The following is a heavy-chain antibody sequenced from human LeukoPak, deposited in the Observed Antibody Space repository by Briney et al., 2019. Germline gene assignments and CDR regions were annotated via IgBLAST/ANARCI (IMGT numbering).Heavy chain of an antibody. Sequence: GGSLRLSCAASGFTFSSYAMHWVRQAPGKGLEWVAVISYDGSNKYYADSVKGRFTISRDNSKNTLYLQMNSLRAEDTAVYYCAKEGPSIVVVPAAMGIDYWGQGTLVTVSS. CDR2: ISYDGSNK. CDR3: AKEGPSIVVVPAAMGIDY. V-gene: IGHV3-30*04. J-gene: IGHJ4*02. D-gene: IGHD2-2*01. CDR1: GFTFSSYA.